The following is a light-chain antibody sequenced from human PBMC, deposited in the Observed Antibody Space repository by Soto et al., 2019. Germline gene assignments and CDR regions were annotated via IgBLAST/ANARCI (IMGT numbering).Light chain of an antibody. CDR3: QQYGSSSWT. J-gene: IGKJ1*01. V-gene: IGKV3-20*01. CDR2: GAS. Sequence: EIVLTQSPGTLSLSPGERATLSCRASQSVSSSYLAWYQHKPGQAPRLLIYGASSRATGIPDRFSGSGSGTDFTLTISRLEPEDFAGYYCQQYGSSSWTCGQGTKVDVK. CDR1: QSVSSSY.